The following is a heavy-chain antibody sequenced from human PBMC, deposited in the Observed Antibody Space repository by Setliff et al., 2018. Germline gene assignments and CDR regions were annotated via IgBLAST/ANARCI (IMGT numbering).Heavy chain of an antibody. CDR3: ARNWVTAQHYYYGMDV. CDR1: GFTFDDYA. CDR2: ISWNSGIV. Sequence: GGSLRLSCAASGFTFDDYAMHWVRQAPGKGLEWVSGISWNSGIVAYADSVKGRFTISRDNAKNSLYLQMDSLRAEDTAVYYCARNWVTAQHYYYGMDVWGQGTTVTVSS. D-gene: IGHD2-21*02. J-gene: IGHJ6*02. V-gene: IGHV3-9*01.